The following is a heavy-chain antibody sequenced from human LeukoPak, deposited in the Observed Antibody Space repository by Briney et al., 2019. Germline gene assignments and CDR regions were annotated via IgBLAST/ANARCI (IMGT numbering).Heavy chain of an antibody. Sequence: ASVKVSCKASGYTLTSYDINWVRQATGQGLEWMGWMNPNSGNTGYAQKFQGRVTMTRNTSISTAYMELSSLRFEDTAVYYCARVSALYYDFWSGYYGTYYFDYWGQGTLVTVSS. J-gene: IGHJ4*02. CDR3: ARVSALYYDFWSGYYGTYYFDY. CDR1: GYTLTSYD. D-gene: IGHD3-3*01. V-gene: IGHV1-8*01. CDR2: MNPNSGNT.